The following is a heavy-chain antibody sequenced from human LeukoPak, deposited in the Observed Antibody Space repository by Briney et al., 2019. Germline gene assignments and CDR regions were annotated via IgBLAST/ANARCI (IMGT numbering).Heavy chain of an antibody. CDR1: GGSFSGYY. D-gene: IGHD6-13*01. V-gene: IGHV4-34*01. J-gene: IGHJ3*02. CDR3: ARSWYSAFDI. CDR2: INHSGST. Sequence: SETLSLTCAVYGGSFSGYYWSWIRQPPGKGLEWIGEINHSGSTNYNPSLKSRVTISVDTSKNQFSLKLSSVTAADTAVYYCARSWYSAFDIWGQGTMVTVSP.